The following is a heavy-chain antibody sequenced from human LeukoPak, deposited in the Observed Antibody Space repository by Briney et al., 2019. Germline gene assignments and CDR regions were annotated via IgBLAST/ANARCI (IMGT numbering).Heavy chain of an antibody. CDR3: ARGRGSGSSLSLYYYYYGMDV. Sequence: ASVKVSCKASGYTFTSYDINWVRQATGQGLEWMGWMNPNSGNTGYAQKFQGRVTMTRDTSISTAYMELSSLRSEDTAVYYCARGRGSGSSLSLYYYYYGMDVWGQGTMVTVSS. D-gene: IGHD3-10*01. V-gene: IGHV1-8*01. CDR2: MNPNSGNT. J-gene: IGHJ6*02. CDR1: GYTFTSYD.